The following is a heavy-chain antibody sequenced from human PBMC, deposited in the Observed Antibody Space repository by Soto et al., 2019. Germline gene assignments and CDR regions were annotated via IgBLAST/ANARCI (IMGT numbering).Heavy chain of an antibody. Sequence: SETLSLTCTVSGASINRTSCWCSIRQPAEKGLEWMGRFSLSGTTNYNPSLRSLVTMSADVSKNQFSLRLTSVTAADTALYYCERCMRARSTPAWEYFVSGDQGNLVAV. D-gene: IGHD2-8*01. J-gene: IGHJ4*02. CDR3: ERCMRARSTPAWEYFVS. CDR1: GASINRTSC. CDR2: FSLSGTT. V-gene: IGHV4-4*07.